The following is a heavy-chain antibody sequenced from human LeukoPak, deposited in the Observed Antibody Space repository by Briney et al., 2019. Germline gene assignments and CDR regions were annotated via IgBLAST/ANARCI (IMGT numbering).Heavy chain of an antibody. CDR2: IYPDDSDT. CDR3: VRASSSLIVVVHYSLDY. D-gene: IGHD3-22*01. J-gene: IGHJ4*02. Sequence: GESLKISCKGSGYRFINYWIGWVRQMPGKGLEWMGIIYPDDSDTRYSLSFQGQVTISADKSISTAYLQWSSLKASDSAIYYCVRASSSLIVVVHYSLDYWGQGTLVTVSS. CDR1: GYRFINYW. V-gene: IGHV5-51*01.